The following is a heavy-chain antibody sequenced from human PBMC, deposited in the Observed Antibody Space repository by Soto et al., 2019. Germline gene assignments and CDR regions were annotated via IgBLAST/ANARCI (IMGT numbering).Heavy chain of an antibody. CDR2: ISAYNGNT. Sequence: ASVKVSCKASGYTFTSYGISWVRQAPGQGLEWMGWISAYNGNTNYAQKLQGRVTMTTDTSTSTAYMELRSLRSDDTAVYYCARVWIQLWLRGEYYYTDVWGKGTTVTVSS. J-gene: IGHJ6*03. D-gene: IGHD5-18*01. CDR3: ARVWIQLWLRGEYYYTDV. V-gene: IGHV1-18*01. CDR1: GYTFTSYG.